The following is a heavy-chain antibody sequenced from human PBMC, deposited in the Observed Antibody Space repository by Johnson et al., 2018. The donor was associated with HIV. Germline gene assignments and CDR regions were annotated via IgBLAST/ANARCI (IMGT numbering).Heavy chain of an antibody. Sequence: QVQLVESGGSVARPGGSLRLSCVASGFTFSSYAMHWVRQAPGKGLEWVAVISYDGSNKYYADSVKGRFTITRDNSKNTLYLQMNSLRAEDTAVYYCVSEGFGELFNDAFDIWGQGTMVTVSS. CDR3: VSEGFGELFNDAFDI. CDR1: GFTFSSYA. CDR2: ISYDGSNK. D-gene: IGHD3-10*01. V-gene: IGHV3-30*04. J-gene: IGHJ3*02.